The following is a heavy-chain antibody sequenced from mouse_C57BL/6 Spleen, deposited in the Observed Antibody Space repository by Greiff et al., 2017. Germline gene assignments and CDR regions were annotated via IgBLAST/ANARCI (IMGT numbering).Heavy chain of an antibody. J-gene: IGHJ3*01. CDR3: ARSTAQATGFAY. V-gene: IGHV1-18*01. CDR1: GYTFTDYN. Sequence: VQLKQSGPELVKPGASVKIPCKASGYTFTDYNMDWVKQSHGKSLEWIGDINPNNGGTIYNQKFKGKATLTVDKSSSTAYMELRSLTSEDTAVYYCARSTAQATGFAYWGQGTLVTVSA. D-gene: IGHD3-2*02. CDR2: INPNNGGT.